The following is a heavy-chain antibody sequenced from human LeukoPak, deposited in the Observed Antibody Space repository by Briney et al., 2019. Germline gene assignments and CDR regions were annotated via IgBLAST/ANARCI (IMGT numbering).Heavy chain of an antibody. V-gene: IGHV3-7*01. CDR2: IKQDGSEK. D-gene: IGHD3-22*01. Sequence: GGSLGLSCAASGFTFSSHWMSWFRQAPGKGLEWVANIKQDGSEKYYVDPVKGRFTISRDNAKNSLYLQTSSLRGEDTAVYYCARDSGRRGESEGGYYDYWGQGTLVTVSS. J-gene: IGHJ4*02. CDR1: GFTFSSHW. CDR3: ARDSGRRGESEGGYYDY.